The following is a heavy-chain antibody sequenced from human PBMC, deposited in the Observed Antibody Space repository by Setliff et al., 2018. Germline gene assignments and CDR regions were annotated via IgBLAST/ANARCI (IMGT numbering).Heavy chain of an antibody. V-gene: IGHV1-18*01. D-gene: IGHD3-10*01. J-gene: IGHJ1*01. CDR3: ARVDFTMIQGVLGL. Sequence: ASVKVSCKASGYRFSTYGISWVRQAPGQGLEWMAWVSDNNGNTNYAKSFQGRVTLNTDTSTSTAYMELGSLTSDDTAVYYCARVDFTMIQGVLGLWGQGTLVTVSS. CDR1: GYRFSTYG. CDR2: VSDNNGNT.